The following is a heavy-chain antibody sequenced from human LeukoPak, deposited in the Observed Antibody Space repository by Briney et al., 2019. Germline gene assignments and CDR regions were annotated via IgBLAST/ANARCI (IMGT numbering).Heavy chain of an antibody. D-gene: IGHD3-10*01. CDR1: GGSSRSYY. CDR3: AKDPHYGSGSYYQPYYGMDV. Sequence: SETLSLTCTVSGGSSRSYYWSWIRQPPGKGLEWIGYIHYRGSTNYNPSLKSRVTISVDTSRNQFSLKLSSVTAADTAVYYCAKDPHYGSGSYYQPYYGMDVWGQGTTVTVSS. J-gene: IGHJ6*02. CDR2: IHYRGST. V-gene: IGHV4-59*12.